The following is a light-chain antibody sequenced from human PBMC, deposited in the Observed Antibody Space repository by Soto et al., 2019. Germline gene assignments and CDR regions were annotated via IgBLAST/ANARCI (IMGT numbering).Light chain of an antibody. CDR1: QPISRN. CDR2: GAS. CDR3: QQYNTWPRT. V-gene: IGKV3-15*01. J-gene: IGKJ1*01. Sequence: EIVMTQSPSTLSGSAGQGATLSCRASQPISRNLAWYQQKPGQAPRLLIYGASTRATDIPGRFSGGWYGTEFNLTIGSLQSEDFAIYFCQQYNTWPRTFGQGTKVDIK.